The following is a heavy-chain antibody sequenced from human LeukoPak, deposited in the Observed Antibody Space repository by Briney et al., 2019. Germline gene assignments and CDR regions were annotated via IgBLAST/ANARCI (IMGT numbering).Heavy chain of an antibody. D-gene: IGHD1-1*01. CDR2: IYYNGSS. J-gene: IGHJ4*02. CDR3: ARGTTPTSY. V-gene: IGHV4-59*01. Sequence: PSETLSLTCTVSGDSISSFYWSWIRQPPGKGLEWIGYIYYNGSSNYNPSLKSRVTISINTSKNQFSLNLTSVTAADTAVYFCARGTTPTSYWGQGALVTVSS. CDR1: GDSISSFY.